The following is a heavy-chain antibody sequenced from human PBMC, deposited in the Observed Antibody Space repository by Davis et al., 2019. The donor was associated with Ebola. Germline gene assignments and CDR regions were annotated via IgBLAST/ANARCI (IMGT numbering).Heavy chain of an antibody. CDR1: GDSISSSNW. V-gene: IGHV4-4*02. J-gene: IGHJ4*02. CDR3: AKESGNTANTHFDY. CDR2: ISQSGST. D-gene: IGHD5-18*01. Sequence: MPSETLSLTCAVSGDSISSSNWWSWVRQPPGKGLEWIGEISQSGSTNYNPSLKSRVTISVDKSKNQFSLKLSSVTAADTAVYYCAKESGNTANTHFDYWGQGTLVTVSS.